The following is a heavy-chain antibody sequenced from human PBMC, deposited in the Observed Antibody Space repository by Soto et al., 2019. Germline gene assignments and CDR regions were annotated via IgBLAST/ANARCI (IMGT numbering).Heavy chain of an antibody. V-gene: IGHV4-34*01. J-gene: IGHJ6*02. Sequence: QVQLQQWGAGLLKASETLSLTCAVVGDSLRGQSWNWIRQSPGQGLEWIGELDQSGGTNYNPSLKSRAIISDDTSKTQFSLTLTSVTAADTAVYYCAREDSYGWSGESLDVWGQGTTVTVSS. D-gene: IGHD6-19*01. CDR2: LDQSGGT. CDR3: AREDSYGWSGESLDV. CDR1: GDSLRGQS.